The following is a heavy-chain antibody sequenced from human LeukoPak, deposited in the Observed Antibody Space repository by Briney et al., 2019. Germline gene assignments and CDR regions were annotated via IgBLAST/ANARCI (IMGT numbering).Heavy chain of an antibody. CDR3: TTSYGDPLFDY. D-gene: IGHD4-17*01. CDR2: IYSSGST. J-gene: IGHJ4*02. Sequence: GGSLRLSCAASGFTVSSNYMNWVRQAPGKGLEWVSVIYSSGSTFYADSVKGRFTISRDNSKNTLYLQMNSLRADDTAVYYCTTSYGDPLFDYWGQGTLVTVSS. V-gene: IGHV3-66*01. CDR1: GFTVSSNY.